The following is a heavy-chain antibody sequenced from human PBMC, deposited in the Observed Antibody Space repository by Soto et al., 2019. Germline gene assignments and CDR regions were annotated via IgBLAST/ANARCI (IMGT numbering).Heavy chain of an antibody. Sequence: QVQLVLSGAEVKKPESSVKVSCKAPGGTFSTCAISWVRQAPGQGLEWMGGIIPMFGTANYAQRFQDRVTITADESTNTVYMELSSLRSEDTAVYFCASGIQLWLRRINNGYSGWGQGTLVIVSS. J-gene: IGHJ4*02. CDR3: ASGIQLWLRRINNGYSG. CDR1: GGTFSTCA. V-gene: IGHV1-69*12. CDR2: IIPMFGTA. D-gene: IGHD5-18*01.